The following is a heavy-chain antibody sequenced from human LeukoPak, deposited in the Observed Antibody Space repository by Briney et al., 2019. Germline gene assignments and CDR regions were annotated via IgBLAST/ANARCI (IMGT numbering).Heavy chain of an antibody. V-gene: IGHV4-59*08. CDR3: ARRDSSGWEYYFDY. CDR2: IYYSGST. Sequence: SETLSLTCTVSGGSISSYYWSWIRQPPGKGLEWIGYIYYSGSTNYNPSLKSRVTISVDTSKNRFSLKLSSVTAADTAVYYCARRDSSGWEYYFDYWGQGTLVTVSS. J-gene: IGHJ4*02. D-gene: IGHD6-19*01. CDR1: GGSISSYY.